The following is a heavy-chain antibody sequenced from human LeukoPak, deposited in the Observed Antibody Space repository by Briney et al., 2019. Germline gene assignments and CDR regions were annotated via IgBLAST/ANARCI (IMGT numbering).Heavy chain of an antibody. Sequence: ASVKVSCKASGGTFSSYAISWVRQAPGQGLEWMGGIIPIFGTANYAQKFQGRVTITADESTSTAYMELSSLRSEDTAVYYCAREGPTWSYDSSGYSHYYFDYWGQGTLVTVSS. CDR2: IIPIFGTA. CDR3: AREGPTWSYDSSGYSHYYFDY. J-gene: IGHJ4*02. V-gene: IGHV1-69*13. D-gene: IGHD3-22*01. CDR1: GGTFSSYA.